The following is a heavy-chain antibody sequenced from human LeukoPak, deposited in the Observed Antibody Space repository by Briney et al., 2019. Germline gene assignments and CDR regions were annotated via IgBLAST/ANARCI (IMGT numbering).Heavy chain of an antibody. CDR1: GFTFSTYA. CDR2: ISGSGGST. J-gene: IGHJ3*02. D-gene: IGHD3-16*01. V-gene: IGHV3-23*01. CDR3: ANLGAGGFDI. Sequence: GGSLRLSCAASGFTFSTYATNWVRQAPGKGLEKGLEWVSAISGSGGSTYYADSVKGRFTISRDNSKNTLYLQMNSLRAEDTAVYYCANLGAGGFDIWGQGTMVTVS.